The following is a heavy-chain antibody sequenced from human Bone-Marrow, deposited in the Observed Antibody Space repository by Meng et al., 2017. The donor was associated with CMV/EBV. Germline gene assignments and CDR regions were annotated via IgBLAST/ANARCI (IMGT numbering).Heavy chain of an antibody. V-gene: IGHV4-4*07. D-gene: IGHD6-19*01. CDR2: IYTSGST. CDR1: GGSISSYY. CDR3: ARDEVKSSGWFNWFDP. Sequence: SETLSLTCTVSGGSISSYYWSWIRQPAGKGLEWIGRIYTSGSTNYNPSLKSRVTISVDTSKNQFSLKLSSVTAADTAVYYCARDEVKSSGWFNWFDPWGQGTLVTVSS. J-gene: IGHJ5*02.